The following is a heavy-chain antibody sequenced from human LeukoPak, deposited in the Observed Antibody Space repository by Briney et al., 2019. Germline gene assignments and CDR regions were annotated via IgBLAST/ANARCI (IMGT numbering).Heavy chain of an antibody. V-gene: IGHV4-59*12. CDR1: GGSINNYY. CDR2: IYYSGDT. D-gene: IGHD3-16*01. CDR3: ARSLVWVAGLDY. J-gene: IGHJ4*02. Sequence: SETLSLTCTVSGGSINNYYWGWIRQPPGKGLEWIGYIYYSGDTNYNPSLKSRVTISVDTSKNQFSLKLSSVTAADTAVYYCARSLVWVAGLDYWGQGTLVTVSS.